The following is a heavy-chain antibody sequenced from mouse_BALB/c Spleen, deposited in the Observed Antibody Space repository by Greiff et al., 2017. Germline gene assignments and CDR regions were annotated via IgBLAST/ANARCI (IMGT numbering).Heavy chain of an antibody. CDR1: GFNIKDTY. J-gene: IGHJ4*01. CDR3: ARAHYYGSSLGDAMDY. D-gene: IGHD1-1*01. CDR2: IDPANGNT. Sequence: EVQLQESGAELVKPGASVKLSCTASGFNIKDTYMHWVKQRPEQGLEWIGRIDPANGNTKYDPKFQGKATITADTSSNTAYLQLSSLTSEDTAVYYCARAHYYGSSLGDAMDYWGQGTSVTVSS. V-gene: IGHV14-3*02.